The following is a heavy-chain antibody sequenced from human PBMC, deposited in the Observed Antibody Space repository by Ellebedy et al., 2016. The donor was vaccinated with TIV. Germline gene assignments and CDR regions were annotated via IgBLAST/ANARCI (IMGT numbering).Heavy chain of an antibody. D-gene: IGHD6-19*01. J-gene: IGHJ4*02. CDR1: GYTFTTYA. CDR2: INTNTGTP. V-gene: IGHV7-4-1*02. Sequence: ASVKVSCKASGYTFTTYAMNWVRQAPGQGLEWVGWINTNTGTPTYAQGFTGRFVFSLDTSISTASLQIRSLKAEDSAVYYCAREGSMRGQPWGGYSSRYGEFAYYFGSWGQGTLVTVSS. CDR3: AREGSMRGQPWGGYSSRYGEFAYYFGS.